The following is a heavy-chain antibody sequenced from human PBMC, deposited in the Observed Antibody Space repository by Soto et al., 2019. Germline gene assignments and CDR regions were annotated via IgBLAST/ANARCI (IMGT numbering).Heavy chain of an antibody. V-gene: IGHV1-69*01. D-gene: IGHD2-15*01. Sequence: QVQLVQSGAAVKKPGSSVKVSCKASGGTFSSYAISWVRQAPGQGLEWLGGIIPIFGTANYAQKFQGRVTITAVESTSTADMELSSLRSEDTAVYYCARVDTVVTSEPYYFDYWAQGTLVTVSS. CDR2: IIPIFGTA. CDR1: GGTFSSYA. CDR3: ARVDTVVTSEPYYFDY. J-gene: IGHJ4*02.